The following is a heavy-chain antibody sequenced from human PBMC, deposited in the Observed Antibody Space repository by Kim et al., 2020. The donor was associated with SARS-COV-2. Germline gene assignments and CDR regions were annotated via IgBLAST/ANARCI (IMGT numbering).Heavy chain of an antibody. CDR3: VKDTLVGRSLYSSFDC. CDR2: VSWNGGTV. Sequence: GGSLRLSCEASGFNFFDHAMHWVRQAPGKGLEWVSGVSWNGGTVGYADSVKGRFAVSRDNAKESLYLQMNNLRPDDTAVYYCVKDTLVGRSLYSSFDCWCQGTLVTVSS. J-gene: IGHJ4*02. CDR1: GFNFFDHA. D-gene: IGHD3-3*01. V-gene: IGHV3-9*01.